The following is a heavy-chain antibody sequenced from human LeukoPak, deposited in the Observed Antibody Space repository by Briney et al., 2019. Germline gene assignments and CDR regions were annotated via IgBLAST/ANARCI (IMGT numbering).Heavy chain of an antibody. V-gene: IGHV4-59*01. Sequence: APTQSPSQTVAGGFTSSYYGCWIRLPARGWLGWIGYHHCSGSTTANSSLKSRVTISVDTSKNHVSLKLSCVTAADTAVYYCARLSGYYRSGIDYWGQETLVTVSS. CDR1: GGFTSSYY. J-gene: IGHJ4*02. D-gene: IGHD3-10*01. CDR2: HHCSGST. CDR3: ARLSGYYRSGIDY.